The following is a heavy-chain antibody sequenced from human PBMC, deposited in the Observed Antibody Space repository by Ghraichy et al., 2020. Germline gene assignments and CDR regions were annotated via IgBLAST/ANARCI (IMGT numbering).Heavy chain of an antibody. CDR3: TTYSYSSSWTTYYWYFDL. D-gene: IGHD6-13*01. J-gene: IGHJ2*01. CDR1: GFTFSNAW. CDR2: IKSKTDGGTT. V-gene: IGHV3-15*01. Sequence: GSLRLSCAVSGFTFSNAWMSWVRQAPGKGLEWVGRIKSKTDGGTTDYAAPVKGRFTISRDDSKNTLYLQMNSLKTEDTAVYYCTTYSYSSSWTTYYWYFDLWGRGTLVTVSS.